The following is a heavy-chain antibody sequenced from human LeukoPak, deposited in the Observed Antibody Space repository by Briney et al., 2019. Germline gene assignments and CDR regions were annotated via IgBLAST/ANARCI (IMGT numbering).Heavy chain of an antibody. CDR1: GYTFTSYA. J-gene: IGHJ4*02. CDR3: ARDPHYYDSSGYYPFDY. CDR2: INAGNGNT. Sequence: GASVKVSSKASGYTFTSYAMHWVRQAPGQRLEWMGWINAGNGNTKYSQKFQGRVTITRDTSASTAYMELSSLRSEDTAVYYCARDPHYYDSSGYYPFDYWGQGTLVTVSS. D-gene: IGHD3-22*01. V-gene: IGHV1-3*01.